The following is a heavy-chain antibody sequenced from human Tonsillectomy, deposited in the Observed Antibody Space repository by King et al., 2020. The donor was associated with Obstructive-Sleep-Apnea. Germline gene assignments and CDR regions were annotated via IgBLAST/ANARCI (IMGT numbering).Heavy chain of an antibody. CDR2: ISYDGSNK. D-gene: IGHD6-13*01. CDR3: AKELIAAAATGGMDV. V-gene: IGHV3-30*18. J-gene: IGHJ6*02. Sequence: QLVQSGGGVVQPGRSLRLSCTASGFTFSSYGMHWVRQAPGKGLEWVAVISYDGSNKYYIDSVKGRFTISRDNSKNTLYLQMNSLRPEDKAVYYCAKELIAAAATGGMDVWGQGTTVTVSS. CDR1: GFTFSSYG.